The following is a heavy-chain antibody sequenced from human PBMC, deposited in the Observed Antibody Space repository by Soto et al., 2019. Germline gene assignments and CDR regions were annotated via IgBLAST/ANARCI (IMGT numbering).Heavy chain of an antibody. V-gene: IGHV5-51*01. CDR1: GYSFTSYW. D-gene: IGHD3-10*01. J-gene: IGHJ6*02. CDR2: IYPGDSDT. Sequence: PGESLKISCKGSGYSFTSYWIGWVRQMPGKGLEWMGIIYPGDSDTRYSPSFQGQVTISADKSISTAYLQWSSLEAADTAMYYCARLPMVRGVIAAYYSSSSGMDVWGQGTPAPVSS. CDR3: ARLPMVRGVIAAYYSSSSGMDV.